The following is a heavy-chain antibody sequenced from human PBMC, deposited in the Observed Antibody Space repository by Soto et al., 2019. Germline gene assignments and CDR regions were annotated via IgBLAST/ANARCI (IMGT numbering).Heavy chain of an antibody. V-gene: IGHV3-11*01. CDR2: INTRSTTV. CDR1: GFTFSDHY. J-gene: IGHJ5*02. D-gene: IGHD3-22*01. CDR3: ARVSYDSGGYQGWSDP. Sequence: QVQLVESGGGLVKPGGSLRLSCAASGFTFSDHYMNWIRQAPGKGLEWVAYINTRSTTVYYADSVKGRFTISRDNGKNXLYLQMNSLRAEDTAVYYCARVSYDSGGYQGWSDPWGQGTLVTVSS.